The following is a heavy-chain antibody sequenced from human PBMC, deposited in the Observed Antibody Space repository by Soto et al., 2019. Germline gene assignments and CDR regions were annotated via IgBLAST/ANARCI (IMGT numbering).Heavy chain of an antibody. D-gene: IGHD3-3*01. J-gene: IGHJ5*02. CDR1: GGSMSSYY. V-gene: IGHV4-4*07. CDR3: ARGQRFSDWFDP. CDR2: VYSSGGT. Sequence: SETLSLTCTVTGGSMSSYYLTWIRQPAGKGLEWIGRVYSSGGTHYNPSLKSRVTISLDTSKNQFSLRLLSVTDADTAVYYCARGQRFSDWFDPWGQGTLVTVSS.